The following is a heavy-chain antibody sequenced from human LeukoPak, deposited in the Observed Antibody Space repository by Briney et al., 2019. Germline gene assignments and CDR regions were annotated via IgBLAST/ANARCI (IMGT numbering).Heavy chain of an antibody. V-gene: IGHV4-4*02. Sequence: SGTVSLTCAVSCGSISSSNWWSWVRQPPGKGLEWIGEIYHSGSTNYNPSLKSRVTISVDKSKYQFSLKLSSVTAADTAVYYCARGSGIAVAGTNFDYWGQGTLVTVSS. D-gene: IGHD6-19*01. J-gene: IGHJ4*02. CDR3: ARGSGIAVAGTNFDY. CDR1: CGSISSSNW. CDR2: IYHSGST.